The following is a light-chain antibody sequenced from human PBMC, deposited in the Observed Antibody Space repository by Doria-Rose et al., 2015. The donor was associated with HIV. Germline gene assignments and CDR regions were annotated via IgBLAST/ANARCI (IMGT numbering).Light chain of an antibody. V-gene: IGKV3-11*01. Sequence: SPGERATLSCRASQSINDELAWFQQKPGQAPRLLIYNASNRASGIPARFSGSGSGTDFTLTISSLEPEDFAVYFCQQRSSWPRTFGQGTKVETK. CDR2: NAS. CDR1: QSINDE. CDR3: QQRSSWPRT. J-gene: IGKJ1*01.